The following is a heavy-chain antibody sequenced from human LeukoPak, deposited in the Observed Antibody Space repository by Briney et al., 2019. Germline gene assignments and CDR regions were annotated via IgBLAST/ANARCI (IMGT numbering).Heavy chain of an antibody. D-gene: IGHD2/OR15-2a*01. CDR2: IYHGGST. V-gene: IGHV4-39*01. J-gene: IGHJ6*03. CDR1: GGSISSGGYY. Sequence: SETLSLTCTVSGGSISSGGYYWGWIRQPPGKGLEWIGYIYHGGSTYYNPSLKSRVTISVDTSKNQFSLKLSSVTAADTAVYYCASLGNTYYYYYYMDVWGKGTTVTVSS. CDR3: ASLGNTYYYYYYMDV.